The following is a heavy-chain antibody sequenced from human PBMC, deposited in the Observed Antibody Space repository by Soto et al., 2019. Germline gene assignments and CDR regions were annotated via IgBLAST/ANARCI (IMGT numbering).Heavy chain of an antibody. CDR2: ISAYNGDT. CDR3: AKDRPRRTSGYFFDY. V-gene: IGHV1-18*01. CDR1: GYTFTNYG. J-gene: IGHJ4*02. Sequence: SVKVSCKASGYTFTNYGFSWVRQAPGQGLEWLGWISAYNGDTHYSQKLQGRVTVTRDTSTSTAYMELRSLRSDDTALYYCAKDRPRRTSGYFFDYWGQGTPVTVPS. D-gene: IGHD1-1*01.